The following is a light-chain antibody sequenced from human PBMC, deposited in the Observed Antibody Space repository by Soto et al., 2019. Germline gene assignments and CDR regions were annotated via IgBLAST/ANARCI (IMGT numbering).Light chain of an antibody. CDR1: QSVSSN. CDR3: QQYNNWPPWT. Sequence: EIVMTQSPATPSVSPRERATLFCRASQSVSSNLAWYQQKPGQAPRLLIYGASTRATGIPARFSGSGSGTEFTLTISSLQSEDFAVYYCQQYNNWPPWTFGQGTEVDIK. V-gene: IGKV3-15*01. J-gene: IGKJ1*01. CDR2: GAS.